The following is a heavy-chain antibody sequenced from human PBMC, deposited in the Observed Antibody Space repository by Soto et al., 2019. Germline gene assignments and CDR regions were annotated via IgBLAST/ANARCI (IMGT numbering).Heavy chain of an antibody. J-gene: IGHJ5*02. CDR2: IIPILGIA. D-gene: IGHD2-15*01. Sequence: SVKVSCKASGGTFSSYTISWVRQAPGQGLEWMGRIIPILGIANYAQKFQGRVTITADKSTSTAYMELSSLRSEDTAVYYCASCSGGTCYYGFDPWGQGTLVTVSS. CDR3: ASCSGGTCYYGFDP. CDR1: GGTFSSYT. V-gene: IGHV1-69*02.